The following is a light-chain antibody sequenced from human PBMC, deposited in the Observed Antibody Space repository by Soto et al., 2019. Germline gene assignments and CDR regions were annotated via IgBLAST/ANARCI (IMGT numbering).Light chain of an antibody. J-gene: IGKJ4*01. V-gene: IGKV1-5*03. Sequence: DIPMTQTPSTRSASVGDRVTMTCRASQSISNSLAWYQQKPGKAPKLLIYRASALQSGVPSRFSGSGSGTEFTLTIASLQPDDFATFYCQQYSTYPLTFGGGTRVDIK. CDR3: QQYSTYPLT. CDR2: RAS. CDR1: QSISNS.